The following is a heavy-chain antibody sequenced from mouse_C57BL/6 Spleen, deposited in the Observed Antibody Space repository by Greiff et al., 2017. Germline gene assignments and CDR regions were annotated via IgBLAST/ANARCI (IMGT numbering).Heavy chain of an antibody. CDR2: IDPSDSET. V-gene: IGHV1-52*01. J-gene: IGHJ2*01. D-gene: IGHD2-4*01. Sequence: QVQLQQPGAELVRPGSSVKLSCKASGYTFTSYWMHWVKQRPIQGLEWIGNIDPSDSETHYNQKFKDKATLTVDKSSSTAYMQLSSLTSEDSAVYYCARWDYLYYLDYWGQGTTLTVSS. CDR3: ARWDYLYYLDY. CDR1: GYTFTSYW.